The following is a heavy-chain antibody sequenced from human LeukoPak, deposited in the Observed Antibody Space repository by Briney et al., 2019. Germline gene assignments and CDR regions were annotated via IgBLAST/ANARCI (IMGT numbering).Heavy chain of an antibody. CDR3: ARRNNGVVPAGIGYYFDY. J-gene: IGHJ4*02. CDR1: GFTFSSYS. D-gene: IGHD2-2*01. CDR2: IGSSSSTI. Sequence: GGSLRLSCAASGFTFSSYSMNWVRQAPGKGLEWVSYIGSSSSTIYYADSVKGRFTISRDNAKNSLYLQMNSLRDEDTAVYYCARRNNGVVPAGIGYYFDYWGRGTLVTVSS. V-gene: IGHV3-48*02.